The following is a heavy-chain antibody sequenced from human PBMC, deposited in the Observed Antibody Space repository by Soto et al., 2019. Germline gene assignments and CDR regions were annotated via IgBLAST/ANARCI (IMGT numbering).Heavy chain of an antibody. Sequence: QVQLVQSGAEVKKPGSSVKVSCKASGGTFSSYAISWVRQAPGQGLEWMGGIIPIFGTANYAQKFQGRVTITADKSTSTAYMELSSLRSEDTAVYYCGSALYYDYVWGSPRHYWGQGTLVTVSS. CDR2: IIPIFGTA. J-gene: IGHJ4*02. D-gene: IGHD3-16*01. V-gene: IGHV1-69*06. CDR1: GGTFSSYA. CDR3: GSALYYDYVWGSPRHY.